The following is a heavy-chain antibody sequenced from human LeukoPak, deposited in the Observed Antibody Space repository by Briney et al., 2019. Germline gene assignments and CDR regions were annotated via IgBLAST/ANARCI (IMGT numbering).Heavy chain of an antibody. CDR1: GGTFSSYA. CDR3: ARDQRYSSGWYSGWFDP. Sequence: EASVKVSYKASGGTFSSYAISWVRQAPGQGLEWMGGIIPVFGTANYAQKFQGRVTITTDESTSTAYMELSSLRSEDTAVYYCARDQRYSSGWYSGWFDPWGQGTLVTVSS. V-gene: IGHV1-69*05. J-gene: IGHJ5*02. D-gene: IGHD6-19*01. CDR2: IIPVFGTA.